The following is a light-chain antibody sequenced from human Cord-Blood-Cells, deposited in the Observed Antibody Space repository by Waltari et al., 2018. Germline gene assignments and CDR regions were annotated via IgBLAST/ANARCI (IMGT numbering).Light chain of an antibody. CDR3: SSYTNNSTRV. J-gene: IGLJ3*02. CDR2: DLS. V-gene: IGLV2-14*01. CDR1: ISDVGGNNY. Sequence: QSALTPPASVSGSPGQSITLSCTGTISDVGGNNYVSWYQQNPGKAPKLMSYDLSIRPSRVSNRFSGSNSVNTASLTISGLQAEGEADYYCSSYTNNSTRVFGGGTKLTVL.